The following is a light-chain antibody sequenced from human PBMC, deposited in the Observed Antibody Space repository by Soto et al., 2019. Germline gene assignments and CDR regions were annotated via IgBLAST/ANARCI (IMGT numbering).Light chain of an antibody. Sequence: EIVLTQSPATLSLSPGERVTLSCRASQSIGLAIAWYQHKPGQAPRLLIFDASQRATGIPARFRGSGSGTDFTLSISSLQSEDFAVYYCQQYNNWPPITFGQGTRLEIK. CDR3: QQYNNWPPIT. CDR1: QSIGLA. CDR2: DAS. V-gene: IGKV3-11*01. J-gene: IGKJ5*01.